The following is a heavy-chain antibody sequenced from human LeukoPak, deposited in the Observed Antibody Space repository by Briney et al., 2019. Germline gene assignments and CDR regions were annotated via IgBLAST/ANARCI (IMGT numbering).Heavy chain of an antibody. D-gene: IGHD6-13*01. CDR1: GGSISSGGYY. Sequence: SQTLSLTCTVSGGSISSGGYYWSWIRQHPGKGLEWIGYIYYSGSTYYNPSLKSRVTISVDTSKNQFSLKLSPVTAADTAVYYCARDYPGIAAAGRRGNWFDPWGQGTLVTVSS. CDR3: ARDYPGIAAAGRRGNWFDP. V-gene: IGHV4-31*03. J-gene: IGHJ5*02. CDR2: IYYSGST.